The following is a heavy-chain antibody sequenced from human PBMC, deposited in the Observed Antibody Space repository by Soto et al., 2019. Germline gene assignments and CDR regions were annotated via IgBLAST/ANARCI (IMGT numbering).Heavy chain of an antibody. Sequence: SETLSLTCTVSGGSISSTTYYWGWIRQPPGKGLEWIGSIYYNRSTSYNPYLRSRITISVDTSKNQFSLKLSPVTAADTAAVYYCASHCYDNIWGTYHPWYMDYWGHGTLVTVSS. D-gene: IGHD3-16*02. V-gene: IGHV4-39*01. CDR1: GGSISSTTYY. J-gene: IGHJ4*01. CDR3: ASHCYDNIWGTYHPWYMDY. CDR2: IYYNRST.